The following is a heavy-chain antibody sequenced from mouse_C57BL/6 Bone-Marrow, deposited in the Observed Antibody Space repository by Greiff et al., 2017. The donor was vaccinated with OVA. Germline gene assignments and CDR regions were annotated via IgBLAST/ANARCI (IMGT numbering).Heavy chain of an antibody. J-gene: IGHJ3*01. Sequence: EVHLVESGGGLVKPGGSLKLSCAASGFTFSSYAMSWVRQTPEKRLEWVATISDGGSYTYYPDNVKGRFTISRDNAKNNLYLQMSHLKSEDTAMYYCARIYYDYDVPFAYWGQGTLVTVSA. CDR3: ARIYYDYDVPFAY. CDR1: GFTFSSYA. CDR2: ISDGGSYT. V-gene: IGHV5-4*01. D-gene: IGHD2-4*01.